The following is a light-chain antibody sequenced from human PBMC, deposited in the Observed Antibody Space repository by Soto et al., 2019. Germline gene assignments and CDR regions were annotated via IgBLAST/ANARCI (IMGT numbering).Light chain of an antibody. CDR2: DTY. CDR1: QSVRSK. CDR3: QQLNSYPIT. V-gene: IGKV3-15*01. J-gene: IGKJ5*01. Sequence: EIVLTQSPASLSVSPGERATLSCRASQSVRSKVAWYQQKPGQAPSLVIYDTYIRATGIPARFSGSGFGTEFTHTISSLQPEDFATYFCQQLNSYPITFGQGTRLEIK.